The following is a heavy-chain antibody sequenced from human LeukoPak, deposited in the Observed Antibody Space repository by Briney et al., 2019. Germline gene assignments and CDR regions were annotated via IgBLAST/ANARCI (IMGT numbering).Heavy chain of an antibody. CDR2: IYSGGST. V-gene: IGHV3-53*01. J-gene: IGHJ1*01. CDR1: GFTVSSNY. CDR3: ARALSYGSGSYPIH. Sequence: GGSLRLSCAASGFTVSSNYMSWVRQAPGRGLEWVSAIYSGGSTYYADAVKGRFIISRDNSKNTVYLEVNSLRAEDTAVYYCARALSYGSGSYPIHWGQGTLVTVSP. D-gene: IGHD3-10*01.